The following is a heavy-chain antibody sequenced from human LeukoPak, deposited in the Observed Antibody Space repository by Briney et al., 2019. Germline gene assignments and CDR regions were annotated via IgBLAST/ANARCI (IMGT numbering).Heavy chain of an antibody. D-gene: IGHD2-15*01. J-gene: IGHJ4*02. V-gene: IGHV1-69*04. CDR3: ARHCSGGSCYVDY. Sequence: SVKVSCKASGGTFSSYAISWVRQAPGQGLEWMGRIIPILGIANYAQKFQGRVTITADKSTSTAYMELSSLSSEDTAVYYCARHCSGGSCYVDYWGQGTLVTVSS. CDR1: GGTFSSYA. CDR2: IIPILGIA.